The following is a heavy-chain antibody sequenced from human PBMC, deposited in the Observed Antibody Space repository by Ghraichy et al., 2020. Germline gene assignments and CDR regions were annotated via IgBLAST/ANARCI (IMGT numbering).Heavy chain of an antibody. CDR3: ARDRGAWELTTNFDY. J-gene: IGHJ4*02. Sequence: ASVKVSCKASGYTFTGYYMHWVRQAPGQGLEWMGWINPNSGGTNYAQKFQGRVTMTRDTSISTAYMELSRLRSDDTAVYYCARDRGAWELTTNFDYWGQGTLVTVSS. CDR1: GYTFTGYY. D-gene: IGHD1-26*01. CDR2: INPNSGGT. V-gene: IGHV1-2*02.